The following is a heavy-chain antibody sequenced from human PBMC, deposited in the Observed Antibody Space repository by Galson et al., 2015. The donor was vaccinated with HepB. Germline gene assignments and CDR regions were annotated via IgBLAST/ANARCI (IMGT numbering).Heavy chain of an antibody. D-gene: IGHD4-17*01. V-gene: IGHV1-8*01. CDR1: GYTFTSYD. CDR2: MNPNSGNT. Sequence: SVKVSCKASGYTFTSYDINWVRQATGQGLEWMGWMNPNSGNTGYAQKFQGRVTMTRNTSISTAYMELSSLRSEDTAVYYCARVDRGYGDYIFIYYYYYMDVWGKGTTVTVSS. CDR3: ARVDRGYGDYIFIYYYYYMDV. J-gene: IGHJ6*03.